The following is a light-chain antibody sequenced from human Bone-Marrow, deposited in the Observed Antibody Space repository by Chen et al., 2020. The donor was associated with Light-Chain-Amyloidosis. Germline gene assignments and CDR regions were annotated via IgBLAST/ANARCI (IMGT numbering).Light chain of an antibody. Sequence: NFMLTQHHSVSESQGKTVIISCTRSSGSSATNYVQWYQQRPGSSPTTVIYEDDQRPSGVPDRFSGSIDMSSNSASLTISGLKTEDEVDYDCQSCQGSGQGVFGGGTKLTVL. J-gene: IGLJ3*02. CDR1: SGSSATNY. CDR2: EDD. CDR3: QSCQGSGQGV. V-gene: IGLV6-57*01.